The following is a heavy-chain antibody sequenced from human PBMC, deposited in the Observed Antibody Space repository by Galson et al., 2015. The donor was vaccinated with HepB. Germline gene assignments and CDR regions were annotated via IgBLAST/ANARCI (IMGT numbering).Heavy chain of an antibody. D-gene: IGHD3-10*01. CDR2: ISSSSSYI. Sequence: SLRLSCAASEFTFSGYTMNWVRQAPGKGLEWVSSISSSSSYIYYADSVKGRFTISRDNAKNSLYLQMNSLRAEDTAVYYCLLWFGGRTDAFVIWGQGTMVTVSS. V-gene: IGHV3-21*01. CDR1: EFTFSGYT. J-gene: IGHJ3*02. CDR3: LLWFGGRTDAFVI.